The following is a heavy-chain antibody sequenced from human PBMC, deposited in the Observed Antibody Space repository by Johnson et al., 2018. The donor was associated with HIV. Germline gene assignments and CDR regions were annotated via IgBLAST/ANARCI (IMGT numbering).Heavy chain of an antibody. D-gene: IGHD3-3*01. CDR2: IRYDGSNK. CDR3: AKDLYGYYSRFSLDI. V-gene: IGHV3-30*02. J-gene: IGHJ3*02. Sequence: QVQLVESGGGVVQPGKSLTLSCVASGLSFSNFGIHWVRQAPGKGPEWVAVIRYDGSNKYYADFVKGRFSISRDSSKNTVYLQMNSLRAEDTAVYFCAKDLYGYYSRFSLDIWGQGTMVTVSS. CDR1: GLSFSNFG.